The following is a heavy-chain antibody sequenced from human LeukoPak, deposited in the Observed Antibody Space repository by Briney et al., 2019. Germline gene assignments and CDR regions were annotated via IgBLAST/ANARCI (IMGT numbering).Heavy chain of an antibody. CDR2: IKSDGSRT. J-gene: IGHJ4*02. V-gene: IGHV3-74*01. CDR1: GFTFSSYW. D-gene: IGHD6-13*01. Sequence: PGGSLRLACAASGFTFSSYWMHWVRQAPGKGLVWVSRIKSDGSRTDYADSVKGRFTISRDNAKNTLYLQMNSLRAEVTAVYYCSAGPNFDYWGQGMLVTVSS. CDR3: SAGPNFDY.